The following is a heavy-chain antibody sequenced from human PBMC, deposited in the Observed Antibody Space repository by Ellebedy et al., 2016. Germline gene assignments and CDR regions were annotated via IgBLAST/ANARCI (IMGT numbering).Heavy chain of an antibody. CDR3: ARDSGSYPNY. J-gene: IGHJ4*02. CDR2: INPNSGGT. Sequence: ASVKVSCKASGYTFTAYYMQWVRQAPGQGLEWMGWINPNSGGTKYAQKFQGRVTMTRDTSISTAYMELSSLRPDDTAVYYCARDSGSYPNYWGQGTTVTVSS. V-gene: IGHV1-2*02. D-gene: IGHD1-26*01. CDR1: GYTFTAYY.